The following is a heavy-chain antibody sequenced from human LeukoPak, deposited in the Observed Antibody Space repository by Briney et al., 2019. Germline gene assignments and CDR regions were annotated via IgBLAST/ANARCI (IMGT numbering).Heavy chain of an antibody. D-gene: IGHD3-3*01. CDR3: ATEAITNVEVAPL. Sequence: GGSLRLSCAASGLTFNKAWMSWVRQAPGKGPEWVGLIKSKSEGETADYAASVKGRFTISRDDSKTTLFLQMDSLKIEDTAIYYCATEAITNVEVAPLWRQGTLVTVSS. CDR2: IKSKSEGETA. CDR1: GLTFNKAW. V-gene: IGHV3-15*01. J-gene: IGHJ4*02.